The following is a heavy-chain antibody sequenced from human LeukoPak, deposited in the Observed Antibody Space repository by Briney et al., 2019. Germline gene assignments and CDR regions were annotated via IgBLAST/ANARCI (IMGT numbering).Heavy chain of an antibody. J-gene: IGHJ4*02. CDR3: AKTTVSNGWYYFDY. D-gene: IGHD6-19*01. V-gene: IGHV3-23*01. CDR2: ISSSGSDT. Sequence: GGSLRLSCAASGFIFTTYALSWVRQAPGGVLQWVSAISSSGSDTYYTDSVKGRFTISRDNSKKTLYLQLNSLRAEDTAVYYCAKTTVSNGWYYFDYWGQGTLVTV. CDR1: GFIFTTYA.